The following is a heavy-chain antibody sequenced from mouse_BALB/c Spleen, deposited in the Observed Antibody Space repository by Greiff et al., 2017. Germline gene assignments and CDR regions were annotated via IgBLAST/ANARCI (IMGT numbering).Heavy chain of an antibody. Sequence: EVMLVESGGGLVKPGGSLKLSCAASGFTFSDYYMYWVRQTPEKRLEWVATISDGGSYTYYPDSVKGRFTISRDNAKNNLYLQMSSLKSEDTAMYYCARPYGNNYAMDYWGQGTSVTVSS. CDR1: GFTFSDYY. CDR2: ISDGGSYT. V-gene: IGHV5-4*02. J-gene: IGHJ4*01. D-gene: IGHD2-1*01. CDR3: ARPYGNNYAMDY.